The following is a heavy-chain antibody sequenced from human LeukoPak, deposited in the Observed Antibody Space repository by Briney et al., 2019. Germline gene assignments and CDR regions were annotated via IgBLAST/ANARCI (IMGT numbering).Heavy chain of an antibody. V-gene: IGHV3-23*01. CDR2: ISGSGGST. Sequence: GGSLRLSRAASGFTLSSYAMSWVRQAPGKGLEWVSAISGSGGSTYYADSVKGRFTISRDNSKNTLYLQMNSLRAEDTAVYYCAKDGLGWNYGPADYWGQGTLVTVSS. D-gene: IGHD1-7*01. CDR3: AKDGLGWNYGPADY. CDR1: GFTLSSYA. J-gene: IGHJ4*02.